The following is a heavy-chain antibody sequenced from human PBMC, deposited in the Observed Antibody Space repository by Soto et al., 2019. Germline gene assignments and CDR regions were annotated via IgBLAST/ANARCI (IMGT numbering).Heavy chain of an antibody. J-gene: IGHJ4*02. Sequence: PGGSLRLACAASGFIFSAYTMNWVRLVPGKGPEWVAVISSRGPSPGTSGYVSYADSVKGRFTISRDNAKNSLYLKMDGLRVEDTAVYFCARDPRNEFLTARGYLDYWGQGTLVTVSS. CDR3: ARDPRNEFLTARGYLDY. CDR2: ISSRGPSPGTSGYV. CDR1: GFIFSAYT. V-gene: IGHV3-21*01. D-gene: IGHD1-1*01.